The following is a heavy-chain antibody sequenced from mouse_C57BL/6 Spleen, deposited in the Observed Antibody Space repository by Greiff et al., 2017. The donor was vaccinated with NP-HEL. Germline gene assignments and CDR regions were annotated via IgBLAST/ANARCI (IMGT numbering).Heavy chain of an antibody. CDR1: GFTFSDYY. CDR2: INYDGSST. CDR3: AREGLRRRGYFDY. D-gene: IGHD2-2*01. J-gene: IGHJ2*01. Sequence: EVNLVESEGGLVQPGSSMKLSCTASGFTFSDYYMAWVRQVPEKGLEWVANINYDGSSTYYLDSLKSRFIISRDNAKNILYLQMSSLKSEDTATYYCAREGLRRRGYFDYWGQGTTLTVSS. V-gene: IGHV5-16*01.